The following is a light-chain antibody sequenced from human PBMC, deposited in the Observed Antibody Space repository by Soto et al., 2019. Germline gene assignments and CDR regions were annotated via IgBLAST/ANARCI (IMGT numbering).Light chain of an antibody. Sequence: DIQMTQSPSTLSASVGDRVTITCRASQSISSWLAWYQQKPGKAPKLLIYKASSLKSGVPSRFSGSGSGTEFTLTVSSLQPDDFATYYCQQYYSYSTFDQGTEVEI. CDR2: KAS. V-gene: IGKV1-5*03. CDR3: QQYYSYST. CDR1: QSISSW. J-gene: IGKJ1*01.